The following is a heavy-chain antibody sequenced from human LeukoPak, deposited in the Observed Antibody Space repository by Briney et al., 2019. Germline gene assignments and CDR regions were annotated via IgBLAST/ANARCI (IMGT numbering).Heavy chain of an antibody. Sequence: GGSLRLSCAAPGFTFSSYWMNWVRQAPGKGLEWVANIKRDGNEKNYVDSVRGRFSTSRDNAKNSLYLQMDSLRAEDTAVYYCAKEGAYPIITYDSWGQGALVTVSS. J-gene: IGHJ5*01. CDR1: GFTFSSYW. CDR3: AKEGAYPIITYDS. CDR2: IKRDGNEK. V-gene: IGHV3-7*01. D-gene: IGHD3-10*01.